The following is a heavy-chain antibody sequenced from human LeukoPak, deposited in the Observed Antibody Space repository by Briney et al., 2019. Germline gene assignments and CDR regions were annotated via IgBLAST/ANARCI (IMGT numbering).Heavy chain of an antibody. J-gene: IGHJ6*02. V-gene: IGHV1-69*13. CDR3: ARDRDTMVRGVIIKQPYYYYYYGMDV. D-gene: IGHD3-10*01. CDR1: GGTFISYA. CDR2: IIPIFGTA. Sequence: SVKVSCKASGGTFISYAISWVRQAPGQGLEWMGGIIPIFGTANYAQKFQGRVTITADESTSTAYMELSSLRSEDTAVYYCARDRDTMVRGVIIKQPYYYYYYGMDVWGQGTTVTVSS.